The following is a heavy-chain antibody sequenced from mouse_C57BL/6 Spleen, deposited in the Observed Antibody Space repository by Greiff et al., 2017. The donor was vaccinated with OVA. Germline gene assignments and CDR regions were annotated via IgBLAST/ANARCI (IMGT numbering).Heavy chain of an antibody. CDR2: IYPGDGDT. CDR1: GYAFSSSW. V-gene: IGHV1-82*01. CDR3: ARGGSSGYAWFAY. D-gene: IGHD3-2*02. Sequence: QLQQSGPELVKPGASVKISCKASGYAFSSSWMNWVKQRPGKGLEWIGRIYPGDGDTNYNGKFKGKATLTADKSSSTAYMQLSSLTSEDSAVYFCARGGSSGYAWFAYWGQGTLVTVSA. J-gene: IGHJ3*01.